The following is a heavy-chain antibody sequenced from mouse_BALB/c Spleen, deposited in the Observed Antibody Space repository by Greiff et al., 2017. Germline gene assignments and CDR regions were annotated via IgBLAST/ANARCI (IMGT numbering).Heavy chain of an antibody. V-gene: IGHV1-4*01. CDR1: GYTFTSYT. D-gene: IGHD1-1*01. Sequence: QVQLKQSGAELARPGASVKMSCKASGYTFTSYTMHWVKQRPGQGLEWIGYINPSSGYTNYNQKFKDKATLTADKSSSTAYMQLSSLTSEDSAVYYCARERELLRTLAYWGQGTLVTVSA. J-gene: IGHJ3*01. CDR2: INPSSGYT. CDR3: ARERELLRTLAY.